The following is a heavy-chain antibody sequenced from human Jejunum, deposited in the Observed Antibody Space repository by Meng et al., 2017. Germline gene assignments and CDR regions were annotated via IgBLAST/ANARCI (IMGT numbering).Heavy chain of an antibody. CDR3: ARSPYSGSALPFFDY. J-gene: IGHJ4*02. CDR2: IYYSGST. Sequence: QVQLPESCPGLVKPPPTLSLTCTVSGDSVNSPDYYWSWIRQPPEKGLEWIGYIYYSGSTYYNPSLKSRVSISGDTSNKQFSLKLTSVTAADTAVYYCARSPYSGSALPFFDYWGQGSLVTVSS. D-gene: IGHD1-26*01. V-gene: IGHV4-30-4*01. CDR1: GDSVNSPDYY.